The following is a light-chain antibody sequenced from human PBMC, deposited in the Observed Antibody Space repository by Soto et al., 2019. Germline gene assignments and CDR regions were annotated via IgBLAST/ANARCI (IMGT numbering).Light chain of an antibody. CDR1: SSNIGAGYE. J-gene: IGLJ1*01. CDR3: QSYDSSLSGYV. Sequence: QYVLTQPPSVSEAPGQRVTISCTGSSSNIGAGYEAHWYQQVPGTATKLLIYENNNRPSGVPDRFSGSKSGTSASLAINGLQAADEAEYYCQSYDSSLSGYVFGTGTKLTVL. CDR2: ENN. V-gene: IGLV1-40*01.